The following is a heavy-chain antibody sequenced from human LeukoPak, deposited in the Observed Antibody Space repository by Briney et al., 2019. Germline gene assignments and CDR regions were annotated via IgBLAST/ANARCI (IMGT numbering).Heavy chain of an antibody. CDR3: ARVFVDSSSWYGPRWYYYYYYMDV. Sequence: GASVKVSCKASGYTFTSYDINWVRQATGQGLEWMGWMNPNSGNTGYAQKFQGRVTMTRNTSISTAYMELSSLRSEDTAVYYCARVFVDSSSWYGPRWYYYYYYMDVWGKGTTVTISS. V-gene: IGHV1-8*02. CDR1: GYTFTSYD. CDR2: MNPNSGNT. D-gene: IGHD6-13*01. J-gene: IGHJ6*03.